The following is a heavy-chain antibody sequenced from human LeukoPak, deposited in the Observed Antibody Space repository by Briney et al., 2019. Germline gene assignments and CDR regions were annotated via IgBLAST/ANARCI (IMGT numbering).Heavy chain of an antibody. J-gene: IGHJ4*02. CDR1: GGSISSYY. V-gene: IGHV4-59*01. D-gene: IGHD5-12*01. CDR3: ASGYEATYYFDY. Sequence: SETLSLTCTVSGGSISSYYWSWIRQPPGKGLEWIGYIYYSGSTNYNPSLKGRVTISVDTSKNQFSLKLSSVTAADTAVYYCASGYEATYYFDYWGQGTLVTVSS. CDR2: IYYSGST.